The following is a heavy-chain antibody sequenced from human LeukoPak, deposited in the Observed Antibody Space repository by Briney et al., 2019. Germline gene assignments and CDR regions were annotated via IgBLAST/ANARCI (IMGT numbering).Heavy chain of an antibody. CDR2: ISAYNGNT. D-gene: IGHD4-11*01. Sequence: ASVKVSCKASGYMFTNYGISWVRQAPGQGLEWMGWISAYNGNTNYAQKFQGRVTMTTETSTNTAYMELRSLRSDDTAVYYCARGMYFTVTTPFDPWGQGTLVTVSS. J-gene: IGHJ5*02. V-gene: IGHV1-18*01. CDR3: ARGMYFTVTTPFDP. CDR1: GYMFTNYG.